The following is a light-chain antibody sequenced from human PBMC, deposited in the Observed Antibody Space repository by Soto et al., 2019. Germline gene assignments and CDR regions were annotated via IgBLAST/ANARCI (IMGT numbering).Light chain of an antibody. J-gene: IGKJ1*01. V-gene: IGKV3D-15*01. CDR1: QSVNFN. CDR3: QQYHSWPPRT. Sequence: EIVLTQSPATLSLSPWGRATLSCRASQSVNFNLAWYQQKPGQAPRLLIYGVYTRAPGIPARFSGSGSGTEFTLTISSLQSEDFAVYYCQQYHSWPPRTFGQGTKVDIK. CDR2: GVY.